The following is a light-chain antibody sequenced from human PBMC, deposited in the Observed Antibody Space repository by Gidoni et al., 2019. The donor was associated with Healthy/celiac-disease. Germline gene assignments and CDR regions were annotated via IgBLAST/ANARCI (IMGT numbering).Light chain of an antibody. CDR3: QQLNSNPPYT. CDR2: AAS. V-gene: IGKV1-9*01. Sequence: DIQLTQSPSFLSASVGDRVTITCRASQGISSYLAWYQQKPGKAHKLLIYAASTLQSGVPSRFSGSGSGTEFTLTISSLQPEDFATYYCQQLNSNPPYTFGQGTKLEIK. J-gene: IGKJ2*01. CDR1: QGISSY.